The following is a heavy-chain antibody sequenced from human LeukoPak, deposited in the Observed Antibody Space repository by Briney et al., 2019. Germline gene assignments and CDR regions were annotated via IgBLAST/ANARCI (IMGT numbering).Heavy chain of an antibody. CDR2: ISSSSSYI. CDR1: GFTFSSYS. V-gene: IGHV3-21*01. D-gene: IGHD6-13*01. CDR3: ARGPYSSSWYSWFDP. J-gene: IGHJ5*02. Sequence: GGSLRLSCAASGFTFSSYSMNWVRQAPGKGLEWVSSISSSSSYIYYADSVKGRFTISRDNPKNSLYLQMNSLRAVDTAVYYCARGPYSSSWYSWFDPWGQGTLVTVSS.